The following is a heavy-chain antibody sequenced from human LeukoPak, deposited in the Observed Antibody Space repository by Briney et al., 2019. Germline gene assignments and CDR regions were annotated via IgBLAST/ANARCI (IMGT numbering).Heavy chain of an antibody. CDR1: GYSFTNDW. CDR2: IYPGDSDT. V-gene: IGHV5-51*01. Sequence: GASLKISCKGSGYSFTNDWIGWVRQLPGKGLEWMGIIYPGDSDTRYSPSFQGLVTISADKSISTAYLQWSSLRASDTAMYYCARRQNRRDSGMVLRYWYLDLWGRGTLVTVSS. J-gene: IGHJ2*01. CDR3: ARRQNRRDSGMVLRYWYLDL. D-gene: IGHD2-8*01.